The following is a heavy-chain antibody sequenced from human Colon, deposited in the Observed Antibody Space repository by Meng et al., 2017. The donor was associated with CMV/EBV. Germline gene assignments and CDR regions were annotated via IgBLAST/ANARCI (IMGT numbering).Heavy chain of an antibody. CDR3: ARDLTNKWFYY. J-gene: IGHJ4*02. D-gene: IGHD1-26*01. Sequence: QMQPQEWGPGLVKPAETLSLPCTASGHPIRSGSHSWAWFRQPPGKRLEWIGSMYFSGIADYNPSLKSRVTISLHATQKQFSLRLTSVTAADSAVYFCARDLTNKWFYYWGQGTLVTVSS. CDR1: GHPIRSGSHS. CDR2: MYFSGIA. V-gene: IGHV4-39*07.